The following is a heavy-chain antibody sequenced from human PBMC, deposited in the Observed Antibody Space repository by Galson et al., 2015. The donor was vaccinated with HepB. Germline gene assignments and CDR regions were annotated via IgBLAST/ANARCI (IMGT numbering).Heavy chain of an antibody. J-gene: IGHJ3*02. CDR1: GFTFSDYY. D-gene: IGHD6-6*01. Sequence: SLRLSCAASGFTFSDYYMSWIRQAPGKGLEWVSYISSSGSTIYYAGSVKGRFTISRDNAKNSLYLQMNSLRAEDTAVYYCARSIAARPGDAFDIWGQGTMVTVSS. V-gene: IGHV3-11*01. CDR2: ISSSGSTI. CDR3: ARSIAARPGDAFDI.